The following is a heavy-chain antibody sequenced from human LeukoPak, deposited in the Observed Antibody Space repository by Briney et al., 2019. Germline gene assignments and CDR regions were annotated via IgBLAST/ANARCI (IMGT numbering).Heavy chain of an antibody. D-gene: IGHD3-10*01. CDR1: GYSISNNFY. Sequence: SETLSLTCTVSGYSISNNFYWAWIRQSPGKGLEWIVSINHSWSTYYNPSLKSRVTISVDTSKNQFSLKLSSVAAADTAVYYCARSRGVRGVIMGVDFDYWGQGTLVTVSS. CDR3: ARSRGVRGVIMGVDFDY. V-gene: IGHV4-38-2*02. CDR2: INHSWST. J-gene: IGHJ4*02.